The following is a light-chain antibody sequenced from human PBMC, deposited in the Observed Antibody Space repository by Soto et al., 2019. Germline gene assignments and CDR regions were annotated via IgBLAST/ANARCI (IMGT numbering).Light chain of an antibody. V-gene: IGKV3-20*01. CDR1: QSFSSTY. Sequence: EIVLTQSPGTLSLSPGERATLSCRARQSFSSTYLAWYQQKPGQAPRLLIYGASSRATGIPDMFSGGGSGTDFILTIIRLDPEDFAVYYCQQYSSSPGTFGQGTKVDMK. CDR3: QQYSSSPGT. CDR2: GAS. J-gene: IGKJ1*01.